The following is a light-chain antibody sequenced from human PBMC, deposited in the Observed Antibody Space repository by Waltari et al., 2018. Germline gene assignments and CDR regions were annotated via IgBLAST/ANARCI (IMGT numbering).Light chain of an antibody. CDR2: DDS. CDR3: QVWDSSSDNPV. CDR1: NNGSKT. J-gene: IGLJ2*01. Sequence: SYVLTQPSSVSVAPGKTARITCEGSNNGSKTVHWYQQRPGQAPVLVVYDDSDRPSGIPERFSGSNSGNTATLTVNRVEAGDEADYYCQVWDSSSDNPVFGGGTKLTVL. V-gene: IGLV3-21*03.